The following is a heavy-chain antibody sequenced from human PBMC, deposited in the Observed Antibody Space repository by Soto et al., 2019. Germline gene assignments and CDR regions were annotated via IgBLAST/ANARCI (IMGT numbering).Heavy chain of an antibody. CDR1: CGSIISYY. J-gene: IGHJ5*02. Sequence: PSETLSLTCTFSCGSIISYYWSWIRQPPGKGLEWIGYIYYSGSTNYNPSLKSRVTISVDTSKNQFSLKLSSVTAADTAVYYCARESVDNNWFNPWGQGTLVTVSS. V-gene: IGHV4-59*01. D-gene: IGHD5-12*01. CDR3: ARESVDNNWFNP. CDR2: IYYSGST.